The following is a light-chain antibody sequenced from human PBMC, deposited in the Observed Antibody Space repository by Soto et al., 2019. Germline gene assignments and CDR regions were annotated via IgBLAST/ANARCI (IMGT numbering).Light chain of an antibody. V-gene: IGKV3-11*01. CDR3: QHRSSWPVS. CDR2: DVS. Sequence: EIFFAPAPAPLSLSPGERTTPSRRASQSVGTYLAWYQQKPGQSPRLLMFDVSNRATGIPARFSGSGSGTDFTLTISSLEPEDFGVYYCQHRSSWPVSFGQGTRLE. CDR1: QSVGTY. J-gene: IGKJ5*01.